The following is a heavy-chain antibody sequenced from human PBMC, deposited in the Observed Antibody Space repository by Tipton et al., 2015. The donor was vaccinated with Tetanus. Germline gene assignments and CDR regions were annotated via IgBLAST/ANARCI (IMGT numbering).Heavy chain of an antibody. CDR3: ARGVPYSTAMGSDWFDP. CDR2: GIYEGTS. D-gene: IGHD1-26*01. Sequence: TLSLTCTVSGVSVRSYYWSWIRQSPDKGLEWLGAGIYEGTSYYNPSLNSRVKISLDTSMNQVSLTLTSVTAADTALYYCARGVPYSTAMGSDWFDPWGQGTLVTVSS. V-gene: IGHV4-34*01. J-gene: IGHJ5*02. CDR1: GVSVRSYY.